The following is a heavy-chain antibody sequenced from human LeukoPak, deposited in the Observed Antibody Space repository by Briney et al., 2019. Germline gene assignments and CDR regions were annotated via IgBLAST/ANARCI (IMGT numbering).Heavy chain of an antibody. D-gene: IGHD3-3*01. V-gene: IGHV4-30-4*01. J-gene: IGHJ3*02. Sequence: PSQTLSLTCTVSGGSVSSGDYYWSWIRQPPGKGLEWIGYIYTSGNTYYNPSLKSRVTISVDTSKSQFSLKLSSVTAADTAVYYCARRDDDFWSGYSAFDIWGQGTMVTVSS. CDR1: GGSVSSGDYY. CDR2: IYTSGNT. CDR3: ARRDDDFWSGYSAFDI.